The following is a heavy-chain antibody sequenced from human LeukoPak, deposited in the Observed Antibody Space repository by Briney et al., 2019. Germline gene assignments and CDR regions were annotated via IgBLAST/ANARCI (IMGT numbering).Heavy chain of an antibody. CDR1: GYTFTSYG. J-gene: IGHJ4*02. Sequence: ASVKVSCKASGYTFTSYGISWVRQAPGQGLEWMGWISAYNGNTNYAQKLQGRVTMTRNTSISTAYMELSSLRSEDTAVYYCARDYYDSSGSRDFDYWGQGTLVTVSS. CDR3: ARDYYDSSGSRDFDY. D-gene: IGHD3-22*01. CDR2: ISAYNGNT. V-gene: IGHV1-18*01.